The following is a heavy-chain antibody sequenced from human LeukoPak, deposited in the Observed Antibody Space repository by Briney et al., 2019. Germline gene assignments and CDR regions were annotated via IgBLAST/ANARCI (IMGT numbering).Heavy chain of an antibody. Sequence: PSETLSLTCTVSGGSISSSSYYWGWIRQPPGKGLEWIGSIYYNGSTYYNPSLKSRVTISVDTSKNQFSLKLSSVTAADTAVYYCARTYYYDSSGYYYYYYYMDVWGKGTTVTVSS. V-gene: IGHV4-39*01. J-gene: IGHJ6*03. CDR3: ARTYYYDSSGYYYYYYYMDV. CDR1: GGSISSSSYY. D-gene: IGHD3-22*01. CDR2: IYYNGST.